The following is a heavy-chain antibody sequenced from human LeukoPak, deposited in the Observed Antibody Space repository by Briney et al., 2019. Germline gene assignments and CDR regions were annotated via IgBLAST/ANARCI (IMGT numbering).Heavy chain of an antibody. D-gene: IGHD3-10*01. CDR2: IYTSGST. J-gene: IGHJ3*02. V-gene: IGHV4-61*02. Sequence: SETLSLTCTVSGGSISSNSYYWGWIRQPAGKGLEWIGRIYTSGSTDYNPSLKRRVSISLDTSKNHFSLSLNSVTAADTAVYYCARGVMILAGGDAFDIWGQGTMVTVSS. CDR3: ARGVMILAGGDAFDI. CDR1: GGSISSNSYY.